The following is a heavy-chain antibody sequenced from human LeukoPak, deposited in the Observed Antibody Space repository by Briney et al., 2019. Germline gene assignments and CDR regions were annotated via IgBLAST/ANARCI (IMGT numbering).Heavy chain of an antibody. D-gene: IGHD7-27*01. J-gene: IGHJ3*02. CDR3: VRDKGLTGDTCAFDI. Sequence: ASVKVSCKASGDTFDTYTISRVRQVPGQGLEWMGGFIPAFNTAHYARKFQGRVTITMDASTTTDFMEMSSLRFEDTAVYYCVRDKGLTGDTCAFDIWGQGTMVTVSS. CDR1: GDTFDTYT. CDR2: FIPAFNTA. V-gene: IGHV1-69*05.